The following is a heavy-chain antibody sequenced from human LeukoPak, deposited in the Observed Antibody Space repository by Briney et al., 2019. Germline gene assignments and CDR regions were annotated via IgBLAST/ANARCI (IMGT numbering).Heavy chain of an antibody. CDR2: INHSGST. J-gene: IGHJ4*02. V-gene: IGHV4-34*01. CDR1: GGSFSGYY. CDR3: ARDRGDTAMTD. Sequence: SETLSLTCAVYGGSFSGYYWSWIRQPPGKGLEWIGEINHSGSTNYNPSLKSRVTISVDTSKNQFSLKLSSVTAADTAVYYCARDRGDTAMTDWGQGTLVTVSS. D-gene: IGHD5-18*01.